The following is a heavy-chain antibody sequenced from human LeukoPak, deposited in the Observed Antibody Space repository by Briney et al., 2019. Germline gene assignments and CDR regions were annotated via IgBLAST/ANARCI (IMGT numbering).Heavy chain of an antibody. J-gene: IGHJ4*02. CDR3: ARIYCSSTSCHYSDY. CDR2: IYHSGST. Sequence: PSGTLSLTCAVSGGSISSSNWWSWVRQPPGKGLEWIGEIYHSGSTNYNPSLKSRVSISLDKSKNQFSLKLTSVTAADTAVYYCARIYCSSTSCHYSDYWGQGTLVTVSS. D-gene: IGHD2-2*01. V-gene: IGHV4-4*02. CDR1: GGSISSSNW.